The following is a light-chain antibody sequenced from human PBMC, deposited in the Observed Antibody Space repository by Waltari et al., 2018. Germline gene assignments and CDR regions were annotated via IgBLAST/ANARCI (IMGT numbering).Light chain of an antibody. CDR1: STDVGVYNY. CDR3: ISYAGSDNLI. V-gene: IGLV2-8*01. J-gene: IGLJ2*01. CDR2: EVS. Sequence: QSALTQPPSASGSPGQSVTISCTGTSTDVGVYNYVSWYQQHPGRAPNLMIYEVSKRPSGVPDRFSGSKSGNTASLTVSGLQAEDEADYYCISYAGSDNLIFGGGTKLTVL.